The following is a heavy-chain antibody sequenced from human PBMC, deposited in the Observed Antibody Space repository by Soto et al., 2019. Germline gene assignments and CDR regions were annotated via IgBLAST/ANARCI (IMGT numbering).Heavy chain of an antibody. CDR2: IRYDGSRT. CDR1: GFTFNTYW. V-gene: IGHV3-74*01. D-gene: IGHD1-20*01. Sequence: EVQLVESGGGLVQPGGSLGLSCEASGFTFNTYWMHWVRQVPGKGLVWVSRIRYDGSRTNYADSVKGRFTISRDNAKNTLYLQANRLTAEDTAVYYCARGIPDHYGFDVRRQGTMGSFSS. J-gene: IGHJ3*01. CDR3: ARGIPDHYGFDV.